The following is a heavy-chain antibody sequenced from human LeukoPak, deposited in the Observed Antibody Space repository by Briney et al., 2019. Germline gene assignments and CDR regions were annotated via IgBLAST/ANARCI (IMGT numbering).Heavy chain of an antibody. CDR1: GLTFSNAW. CDR2: IKSKTDGGTI. Sequence: PGGSLRLSCAASGLTFSNAWMSWVRQAPGKGVGWVGRIKSKTDGGTIEYAAPVKGRFTISRDDAKNTLFLQINSLKTEDTAVYYCITNGGSSWRGYWGQGTLVTVSS. D-gene: IGHD1-26*01. V-gene: IGHV3-15*01. J-gene: IGHJ4*02. CDR3: ITNGGSSWRGY.